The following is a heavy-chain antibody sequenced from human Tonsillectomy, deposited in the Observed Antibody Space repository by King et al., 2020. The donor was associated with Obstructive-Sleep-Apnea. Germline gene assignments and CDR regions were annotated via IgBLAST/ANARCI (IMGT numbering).Heavy chain of an antibody. CDR1: GFTFSSYA. CDR3: ASPVVPAAINAFDI. V-gene: IGHV3-30*04. J-gene: IGHJ3*02. D-gene: IGHD2-2*02. Sequence: VQLVESGGGVGQPGRSLRLSCAASGFTFSSYAMHWGRQAPGNGLEWVAVSSFDGSNKYNTNYVKGRFTISRDNSKNTLYLQMNSLRAEDTAVYYCASPVVPAAINAFDIWGQGTMVTVSS. CDR2: SSFDGSNK.